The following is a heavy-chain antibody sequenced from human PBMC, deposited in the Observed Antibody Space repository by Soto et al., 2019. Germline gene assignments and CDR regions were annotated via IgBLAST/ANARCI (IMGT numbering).Heavy chain of an antibody. CDR2: IYPGDSDT. Sequence: GESLKISCKGSGYSFTSYWIGWVRRMPGKGLEWMGIIYPGDSDTRYSPSFQGQVTISADKSISTAYLQWSSLKASGTAMYYCASSYSSSSTLYGMDVWGQGTTVTVSS. J-gene: IGHJ6*02. CDR3: ASSYSSSSTLYGMDV. CDR1: GYSFTSYW. D-gene: IGHD6-6*01. V-gene: IGHV5-51*01.